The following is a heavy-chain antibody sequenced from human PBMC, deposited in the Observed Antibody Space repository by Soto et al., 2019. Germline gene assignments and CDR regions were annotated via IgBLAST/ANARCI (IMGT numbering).Heavy chain of an antibody. D-gene: IGHD2-15*01. CDR3: ARGYCSGGSCYSRSFDP. Sequence: PSETLSLTCTVSGGSITTYYWSWIRQPPGKGLEWIGYLYYSGSTNYNPSLKSRVTISVDTSKNQFSLKLSSVTAADTAVYYCARGYCSGGSCYSRSFDPWGQGALVTVSS. CDR1: GGSITTYY. V-gene: IGHV4-59*08. J-gene: IGHJ5*02. CDR2: LYYSGST.